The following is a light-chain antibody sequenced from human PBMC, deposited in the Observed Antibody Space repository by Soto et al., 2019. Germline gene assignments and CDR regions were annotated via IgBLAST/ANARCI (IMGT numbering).Light chain of an antibody. CDR3: SSYTSSNVVV. J-gene: IGLJ2*01. V-gene: IGLV2-14*01. CDR1: TSDVGGYNY. CDR2: DVS. Sequence: QSALTQPASVSGSPGQSITISCTGTTSDVGGYNYVSWYQQHPGKAPKLMIYDVSNRPSGVSNRFSGSKSGNTASLTISGLQAEDEADYYCSSYTSSNVVVFGGGTQLTVL.